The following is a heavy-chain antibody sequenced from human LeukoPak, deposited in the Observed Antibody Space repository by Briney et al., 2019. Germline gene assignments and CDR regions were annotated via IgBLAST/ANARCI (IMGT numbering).Heavy chain of an antibody. CDR3: AKAHLPYGDYLYY. Sequence: GGSLRLSCAASGFTFSSYAMSWVRQAPGKGLEWVSAISGSGGSTYYADSVKGRFTISRDNSKNSLYLQMNSLRAEDTAVYYCAKAHLPYGDYLYYWGQGTLVTVSS. J-gene: IGHJ4*02. CDR2: ISGSGGST. CDR1: GFTFSSYA. V-gene: IGHV3-23*01. D-gene: IGHD4-17*01.